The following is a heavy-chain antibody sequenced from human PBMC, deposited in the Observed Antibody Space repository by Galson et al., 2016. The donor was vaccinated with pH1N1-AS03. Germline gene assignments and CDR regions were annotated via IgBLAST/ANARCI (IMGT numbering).Heavy chain of an antibody. J-gene: IGHJ6*02. D-gene: IGHD3-3*01. Sequence: SLRLSCAASGFTFTTYWMHWVRQVPGKGLEWVSRINSDGSITNYADSLKARFTISRDNAKNTLSLQMNSLRAEDTALYYCVRGDGTNYYGADNNMDIWGPGTKLIVSS. CDR3: VRGDGTNYYGADNNMDI. CDR1: GFTFTTYW. CDR2: INSDGSIT. V-gene: IGHV3-74*01.